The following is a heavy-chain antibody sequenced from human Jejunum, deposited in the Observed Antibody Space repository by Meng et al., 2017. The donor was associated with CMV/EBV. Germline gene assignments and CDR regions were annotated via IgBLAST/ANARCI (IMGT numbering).Heavy chain of an antibody. CDR2: MYYGVST. CDR1: GGSFSSSSPY. J-gene: IGHJ4*02. CDR3: ARHVSGSYHFCPAD. Sequence: SGGSFSSSSPYWGWIRQPPGKGLEYIGNMYYGVSTYYNPSLKGRVTISVDISKNQFSLNLSSVTAADTAMYYCARHVSGSYHFCPADWGQGTLVTVSS. D-gene: IGHD1-26*01. V-gene: IGHV4-39*01.